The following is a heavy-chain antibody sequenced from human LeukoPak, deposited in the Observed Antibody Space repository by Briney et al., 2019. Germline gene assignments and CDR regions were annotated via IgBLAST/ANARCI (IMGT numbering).Heavy chain of an antibody. CDR1: GFTFSSYA. CDR2: ISGSGGST. D-gene: IGHD4-11*01. V-gene: IGHV3-23*01. J-gene: IGHJ3*02. Sequence: PGGCLRLSCAASGFTFSSYAMSWVRQAPGKGLEWVSAISGSGGSTYYADSVKGRFTISRDNSKNTLYLQMNSLRAEDTAVYYCAKDLHTVQWPPHGDAFDIWGQGTMVTVSS. CDR3: AKDLHTVQWPPHGDAFDI.